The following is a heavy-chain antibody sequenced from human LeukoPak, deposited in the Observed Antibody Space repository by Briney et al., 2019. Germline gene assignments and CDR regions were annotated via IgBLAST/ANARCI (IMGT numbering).Heavy chain of an antibody. CDR3: AFFEYSSSSSHY. CDR1: GDTFTNYY. J-gene: IGHJ4*02. CDR2: INPNSGGT. D-gene: IGHD6-6*01. Sequence: ASVKVSCKASGDTFTNYYMHWVRQAPGQGLEWMGWINPNSGGTKYAQKFQGRVTMTRDTSISTAYMELSRLRSDDTAVYYCAFFEYSSSSSHYWGQGTLVTVSS. V-gene: IGHV1-2*02.